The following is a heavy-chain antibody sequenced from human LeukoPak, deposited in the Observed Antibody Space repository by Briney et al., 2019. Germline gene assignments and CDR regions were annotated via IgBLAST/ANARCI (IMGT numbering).Heavy chain of an antibody. CDR1: GFTFSDYS. Sequence: GGSLRLSCAASGFTFSDYSMNWVRQSPGKGLEWVSYIGSSSDTVYYADSVKGRFTISRDNGKNSLYFQMNSLRVEYTAVYYCAREYCSGGTCYSDYWGQGTRVTVSS. D-gene: IGHD2-15*01. V-gene: IGHV3-48*01. CDR3: AREYCSGGTCYSDY. J-gene: IGHJ4*02. CDR2: IGSSSDTV.